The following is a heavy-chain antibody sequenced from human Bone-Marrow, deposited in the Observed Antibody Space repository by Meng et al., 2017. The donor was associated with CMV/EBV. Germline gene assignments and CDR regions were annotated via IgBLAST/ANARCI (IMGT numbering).Heavy chain of an antibody. CDR2: ISGSGGST. J-gene: IGHJ2*01. CDR3: AKDPLPYTVVTPGYFDL. D-gene: IGHD4-23*01. Sequence: VYRLESGGGLVEPWGSRRLSCAASGFTFSSYARSWVRQAPGKGLEWVSAISGSGGSTYYADSVKGRFTISRDNSKNTLYLQMNSLRAEDTAVYYCAKDPLPYTVVTPGYFDLWGRGTLVTVSS. V-gene: IGHV3-23*01. CDR1: GFTFSSYA.